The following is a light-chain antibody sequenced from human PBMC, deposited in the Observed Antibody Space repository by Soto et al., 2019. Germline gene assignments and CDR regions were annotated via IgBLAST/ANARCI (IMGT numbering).Light chain of an antibody. CDR1: QGISTS. V-gene: IGKV1-9*01. Sequence: IQLTQSPSSLSSSVGDRVSITCRASQGISTSLAWYQQKPGKAPKLLIYAASTLQSGVPSRFSGSGSGTDFTLTISSLQPEDFAVYYCQQYGSSSWTFGQGTKVEIK. CDR2: AAS. J-gene: IGKJ1*01. CDR3: QQYGSSSWT.